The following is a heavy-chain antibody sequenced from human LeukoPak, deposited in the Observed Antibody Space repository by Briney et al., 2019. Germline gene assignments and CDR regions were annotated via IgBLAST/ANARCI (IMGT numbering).Heavy chain of an antibody. CDR1: GFTFSSYW. CDR2: INHSGST. D-gene: IGHD2-2*01. J-gene: IGHJ4*02. CDR3: ARGARQLPETLDFDY. Sequence: GSLRLSCAASGFTFSSYWMSWVRQPPGKGLEWIGEINHSGSTNYNPSLKSRVTISVDTSKNQFSLKLSSVTTADTAVYYCARGARQLPETLDFDYWGQGTLVTVSS. V-gene: IGHV4-34*01.